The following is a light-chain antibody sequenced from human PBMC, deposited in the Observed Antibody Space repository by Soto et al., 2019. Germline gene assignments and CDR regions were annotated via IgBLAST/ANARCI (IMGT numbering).Light chain of an antibody. CDR2: GNN. Sequence: QSVLTQPPSVSGAPGQRVTISCNGHSSNIGAGYDVHWYQQLPGTAPKLLIYGNNNRPSGVPDRFFGSKSGTSASLAITGLQAEDEAGYYCQSYDTSLSEVFGGGTQLTVL. V-gene: IGLV1-40*01. J-gene: IGLJ3*02. CDR1: SSNIGAGYD. CDR3: QSYDTSLSEV.